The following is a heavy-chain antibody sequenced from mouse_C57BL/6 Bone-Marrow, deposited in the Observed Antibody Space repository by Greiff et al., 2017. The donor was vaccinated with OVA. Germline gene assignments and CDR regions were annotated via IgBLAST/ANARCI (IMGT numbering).Heavy chain of an antibody. CDR1: GFTFSSYA. CDR3: ARDEKSSYFFDY. J-gene: IGHJ2*01. CDR2: ISDGGSYT. V-gene: IGHV5-4*01. D-gene: IGHD1-1*01. Sequence: EVKLLESGGGLVKPGGSLKLSCAASGFTFSSYAMSWVRQTPEKRLEWVATISDGGSYTYYPDNVKGRFTISRDNAKNNLYLQMSHLKAEDTAMYYCARDEKSSYFFDYWGQGTTLTVSS.